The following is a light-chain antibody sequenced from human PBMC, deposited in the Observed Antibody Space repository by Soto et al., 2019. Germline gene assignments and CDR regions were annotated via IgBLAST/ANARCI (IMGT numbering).Light chain of an antibody. Sequence: DIQMTQSPSSLSASVGDRVTITCRASQGISKYLVWYQQKPGKDPKLLIYAASTLQSGVPSRFSGSGSGTDVTLTISSLQPEDVSTYYCQKYNNAPLTFGQGTKVEIK. CDR1: QGISKY. V-gene: IGKV1-27*01. CDR2: AAS. J-gene: IGKJ1*01. CDR3: QKYNNAPLT.